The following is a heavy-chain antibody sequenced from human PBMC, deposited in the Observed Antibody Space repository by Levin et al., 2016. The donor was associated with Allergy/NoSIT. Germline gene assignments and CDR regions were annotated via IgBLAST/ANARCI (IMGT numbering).Heavy chain of an antibody. CDR2: INQDGGAK. CDR3: ARGLGWLPGS. D-gene: IGHD3/OR15-3a*01. J-gene: IGHJ5*02. Sequence: GSLRLSCEASGFTFSNHWMHWVRQAPGKGLEWVANINQDGGAKNFVDPVKGRFTISRDNAKNSLYLQMNTLRVEDTAIYYCARGLGWLPGSWGQGTLVTVSP. CDR1: GFTFSNHW. V-gene: IGHV3-7*05.